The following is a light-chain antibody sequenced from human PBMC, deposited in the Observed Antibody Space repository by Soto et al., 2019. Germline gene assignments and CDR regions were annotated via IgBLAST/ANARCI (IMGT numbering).Light chain of an antibody. J-gene: IGKJ1*01. V-gene: IGKV1-5*03. CDR1: QTISSW. CDR3: QQYGSYST. Sequence: DIQMTQSPSTLSGSVGDRVTITCRASQTISSWLAWYQQKPGKAPKLLIYKASTFKSGVPSRFSGSGSGTEFTLTISSLQPDDFATYYCQQYGSYSTFGQGTKVDI. CDR2: KAS.